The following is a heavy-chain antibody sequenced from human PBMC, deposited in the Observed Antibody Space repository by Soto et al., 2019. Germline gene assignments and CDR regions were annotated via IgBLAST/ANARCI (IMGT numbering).Heavy chain of an antibody. Sequence: QVQLVQSGAEVKNPGASVKLSCKASAYIFTNYYIHWVRQAPGQGLEWMAIINPSGGSTNYAQKFQGRVTLARDKFTNTVYMELSSLSSEDTAIYYCARDLTAGDYWGQGTLVTVSS. CDR1: AYIFTNYY. CDR3: ARDLTAGDY. D-gene: IGHD6-13*01. J-gene: IGHJ4*02. CDR2: INPSGGST. V-gene: IGHV1-46*01.